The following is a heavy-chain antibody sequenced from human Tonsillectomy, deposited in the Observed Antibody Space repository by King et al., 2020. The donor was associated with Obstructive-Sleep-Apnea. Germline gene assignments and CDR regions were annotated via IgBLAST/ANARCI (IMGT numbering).Heavy chain of an antibody. V-gene: IGHV1-46*01. CDR3: ARKLYYNYGMDV. D-gene: IGHD2-2*02. Sequence: QLVQSGAEVKKPGASVRVSCKASGYTFTSNYIHWVRQAPGQGLEWMGIVNPSGGSTSYAQKFQGRVTMTRDTSTSTVYMELSSLRSEDTAVYYCARKLYYNYGMDVWGPGTTVTVSS. CDR1: GYTFTSNY. J-gene: IGHJ6*02. CDR2: VNPSGGST.